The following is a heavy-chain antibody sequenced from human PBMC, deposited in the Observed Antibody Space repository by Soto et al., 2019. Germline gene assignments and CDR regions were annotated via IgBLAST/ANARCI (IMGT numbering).Heavy chain of an antibody. Sequence: QVQLQQWGAGLLKPSETLSLTCAVYGGSFSGYYWSWIRQPPGKGLEWIGEINHSGSTNYSPSLKSRVTISVDTSKNQFSLKLSSVTAADTAVYYCAFGVGYCSGGSCYSAPPAFDYWGQGTLVTVSS. CDR1: GGSFSGYY. J-gene: IGHJ4*02. V-gene: IGHV4-34*01. CDR3: AFGVGYCSGGSCYSAPPAFDY. CDR2: INHSGST. D-gene: IGHD2-15*01.